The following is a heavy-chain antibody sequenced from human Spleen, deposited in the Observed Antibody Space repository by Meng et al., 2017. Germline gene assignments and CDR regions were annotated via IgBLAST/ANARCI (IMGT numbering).Heavy chain of an antibody. D-gene: IGHD3-16*01. V-gene: IGHV4-34*01. J-gene: IGHJ4*02. CDR3: ARGRGSYSY. CDR2: INHSGST. CDR1: SGSY. Sequence: QVQLQQWGAGLLKPSETLSLICAVYSGSYWNWIRQPPGKGLEWIGEINHSGSTNYNPSLKSRVTISIDTSKNQFSLKLSSVTAADTAVYYCARGRGSYSYWGQGTLVTVSS.